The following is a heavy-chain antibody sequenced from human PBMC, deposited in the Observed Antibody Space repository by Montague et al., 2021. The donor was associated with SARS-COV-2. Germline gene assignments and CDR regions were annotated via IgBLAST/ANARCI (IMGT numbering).Heavy chain of an antibody. J-gene: IGHJ4*02. CDR3: ARHPRGYYDYVWGSPSYYFDY. D-gene: IGHD3-16*01. Sequence: SETLSLTCTVSGGSISSSSYYRGWIRQPPGKGLEWIGSIYYSGSTYYNPSLKSRVTISVDTSKNQFSLKLSSVTAADTAVYYCARHPRGYYDYVWGSPSYYFDYWGQGTLVTVSS. V-gene: IGHV4-39*01. CDR2: IYYSGST. CDR1: GGSISSSSYY.